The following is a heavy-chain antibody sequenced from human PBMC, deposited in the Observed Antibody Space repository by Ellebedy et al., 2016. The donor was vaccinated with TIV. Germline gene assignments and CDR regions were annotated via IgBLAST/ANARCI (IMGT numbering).Heavy chain of an antibody. CDR2: IIPIFGTA. Sequence: SVKVSCXASGYTFTYRYLHWVRQAPGQGLEWMGGIIPIFGTANYAQKFQGRVTITADESTSTAYMELSSLRSEDTAVYYCARGASYYYGSGSYYTSWGQGTLVTVSS. V-gene: IGHV1-69*13. J-gene: IGHJ5*02. D-gene: IGHD3-10*01. CDR3: ARGASYYYGSGSYYTS. CDR1: GYTFTYRY.